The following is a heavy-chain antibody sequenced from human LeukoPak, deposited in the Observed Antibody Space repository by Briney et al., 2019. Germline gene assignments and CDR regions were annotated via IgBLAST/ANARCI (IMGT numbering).Heavy chain of an antibody. V-gene: IGHV3-30*18. J-gene: IGHJ4*02. CDR3: AKDLDSSGFSY. CDR2: ILNDGNSK. D-gene: IGHD3-22*01. Sequence: GGSLRLSCAASGLTFSSYGMHWVRQAPGRGLEWVAVILNDGNSKYYADSVKDRFTISRDNSKNTLYLQMNSLRAEDTPVYYCAKDLDSSGFSYWGQGTLVTVSS. CDR1: GLTFSSYG.